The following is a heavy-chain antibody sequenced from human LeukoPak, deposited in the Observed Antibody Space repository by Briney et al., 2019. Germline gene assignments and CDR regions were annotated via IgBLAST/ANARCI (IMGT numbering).Heavy chain of an antibody. CDR3: ARMAVVSAGDAFDI. D-gene: IGHD2-2*01. V-gene: IGHV4-4*07. CDR1: GGSISSYY. CDR2: IYGSGST. J-gene: IGHJ3*02. Sequence: SETLSLTCTVSGGSISSYYWGWIRQPAGRGLEWIGRIYGSGSTDYNPFLKSRVTMSVDTSKNQFSLKLSSVTAADTAVYYCARMAVVSAGDAFDIWGQGTMVTVSS.